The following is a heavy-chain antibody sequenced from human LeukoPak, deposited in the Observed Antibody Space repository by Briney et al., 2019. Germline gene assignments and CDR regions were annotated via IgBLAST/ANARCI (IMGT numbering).Heavy chain of an antibody. V-gene: IGHV1-2*04. CDR1: GYTFTGYY. Sequence: ASVKVSCKASGYTFTGYYMHWVRQAPGLGLEWMGWINPNSGGTNYAQKFQGWVTMTRDTSISTAYMELSRLRSEDTAVYYCARGPEYCSSTSCYNWFDPWGQGTLVTVSS. D-gene: IGHD2-2*01. CDR3: ARGPEYCSSTSCYNWFDP. CDR2: INPNSGGT. J-gene: IGHJ5*02.